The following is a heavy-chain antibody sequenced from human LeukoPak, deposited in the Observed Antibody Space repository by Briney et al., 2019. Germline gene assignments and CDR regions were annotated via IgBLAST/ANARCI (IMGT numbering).Heavy chain of an antibody. CDR3: ATRAGHYYDSSGYYHYGMDV. V-gene: IGHV4-34*01. D-gene: IGHD3-22*01. CDR1: GGSFSGYY. Sequence: SETLSLTCAVYGGSFSGYYWSWIRLPPGKGLEWIGEINHSGSTNYNPSLKSRVTISVDTSKKQFSLKLSSVTAADTAVYYCATRAGHYYDSSGYYHYGMDVWGQGTTVTVSS. CDR2: INHSGST. J-gene: IGHJ6*02.